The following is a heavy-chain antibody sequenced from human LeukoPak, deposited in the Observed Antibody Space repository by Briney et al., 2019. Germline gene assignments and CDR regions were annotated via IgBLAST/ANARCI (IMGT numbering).Heavy chain of an antibody. D-gene: IGHD4-17*01. CDR1: GFTFSSYA. CDR3: AKGGVRDDYGDFLDY. CDR2: ISGSGGST. J-gene: IGHJ4*02. V-gene: IGHV3-23*01. Sequence: GGSLRLSCAASGFTFSSYAMSWVRQAPGKGLEWVSAISGSGGSTYYADSVKGRFTISRDNSKNTLYLQMNSLRAEDTTVYYCAKGGVRDDYGDFLDYWGQGTLVTVSS.